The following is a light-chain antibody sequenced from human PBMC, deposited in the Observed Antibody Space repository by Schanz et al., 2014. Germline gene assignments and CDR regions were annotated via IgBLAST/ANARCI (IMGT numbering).Light chain of an antibody. CDR3: QHHRT. CDR2: AAS. V-gene: IGKV1-39*01. J-gene: IGKJ1*01. Sequence: DIQMTQSPSSLSASVGDRVTMTCRASQTISNYVTWYQHKPGKAPKFLIYAASTLQSGVPSRFSGSGSGTDFALTINSLQPDDYATYYCQHHRTFGQGTKVEIK. CDR1: QTISNY.